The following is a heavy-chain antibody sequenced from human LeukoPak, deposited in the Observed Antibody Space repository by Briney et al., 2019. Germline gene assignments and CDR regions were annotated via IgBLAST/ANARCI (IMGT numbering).Heavy chain of an antibody. CDR2: IYYSGST. D-gene: IGHD3-9*01. CDR1: GGSISSYY. J-gene: IGHJ4*02. V-gene: IGHV4-59*01. CDR3: ARPLRHFDWLLDY. Sequence: PSETLSLTCTVSGGSISSYYWSWIRQPPGKGLEWIGYIYYSGSTNYNPSLKSRVTISVDTSKNQFSLKLSSVTAADTAVYYCARPLRHFDWLLDYWGQGTLVTVSS.